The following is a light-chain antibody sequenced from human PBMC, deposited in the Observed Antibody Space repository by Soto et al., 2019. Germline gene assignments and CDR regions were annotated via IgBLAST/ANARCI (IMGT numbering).Light chain of an antibody. Sequence: QSVLTQPASVSGSPGQSITISCTGTSSDVGGYNFVSWYQQHPGKAPKLIIYEVTHRPSGVSNRFSGSKSGNTASLTISGLQAEDEADYYCSSYTASNILEVFGTGTKLT. J-gene: IGLJ1*01. CDR3: SSYTASNILEV. CDR2: EVT. V-gene: IGLV2-14*01. CDR1: SSDVGGYNF.